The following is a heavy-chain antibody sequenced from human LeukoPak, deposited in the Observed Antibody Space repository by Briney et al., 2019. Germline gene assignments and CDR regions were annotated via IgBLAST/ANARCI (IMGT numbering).Heavy chain of an antibody. CDR3: AMSRWTQLWPY. CDR2: ISSSSSYT. V-gene: IGHV3-11*06. D-gene: IGHD5-18*01. Sequence: PGGSLRLSCAASGFTFSDYHMSWIRQAPGKGLEWVSYISSSSSYTKYADSVKGRFTISRDNAKNLLYLQMNSLRAEDTAVYYCAMSRWTQLWPYWGQGTLVTVSS. CDR1: GFTFSDYH. J-gene: IGHJ4*02.